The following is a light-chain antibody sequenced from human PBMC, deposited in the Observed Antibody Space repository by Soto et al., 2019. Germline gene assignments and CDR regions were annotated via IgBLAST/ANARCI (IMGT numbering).Light chain of an antibody. V-gene: IGLV2-14*01. J-gene: IGLJ1*01. CDR2: EVS. CDR3: TSYTISSPRDV. CDR1: SSDVGGYNY. Sequence: QSALTQPASVSGSPGQSITISCTGTSSDVGGYNYVSWYQQHPGKASKLMIYEVSNRPLGVSNRFSGAKSGTTASLTISGLQAEDEADYYCTSYTISSPRDVFGGETKVTDL.